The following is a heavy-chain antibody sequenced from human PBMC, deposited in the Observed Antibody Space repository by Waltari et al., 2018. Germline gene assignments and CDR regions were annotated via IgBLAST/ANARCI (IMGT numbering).Heavy chain of an antibody. Sequence: QVQLVESGGGVVQPGRSLRLSCAASGFRFRSHAMHWVRQAPGKGLEWVALISYDASNEDYADSVQGRFTMSRDNSKNTLYLQIDSLRTEDTAVYYCARDRIWKYVFDYWGQGTLVTVSS. V-gene: IGHV3-30*04. CDR3: ARDRIWKYVFDY. D-gene: IGHD1-7*01. J-gene: IGHJ4*02. CDR1: GFRFRSHA. CDR2: ISYDASNE.